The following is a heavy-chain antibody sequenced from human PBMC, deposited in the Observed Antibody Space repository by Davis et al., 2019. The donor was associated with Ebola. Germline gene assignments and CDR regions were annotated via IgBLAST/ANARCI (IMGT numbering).Heavy chain of an antibody. Sequence: GESLKISCAASGFTFSNAWMSWVRQAPGKGLEWVSYISSSGSTIYYADSVKGRFTISRDNSKNTLYLQMNSLRAEDTAVYYCAREDRYSSGWYYYYYGMDVWGQGTTVTVSS. CDR1: GFTFSNAW. CDR3: AREDRYSSGWYYYYYGMDV. CDR2: ISSSGSTI. D-gene: IGHD6-19*01. V-gene: IGHV3-48*01. J-gene: IGHJ6*02.